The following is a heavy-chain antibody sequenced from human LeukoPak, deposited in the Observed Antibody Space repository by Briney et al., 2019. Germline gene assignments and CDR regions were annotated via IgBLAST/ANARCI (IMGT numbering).Heavy chain of an antibody. Sequence: GGSLRLSCAASGFTFSSYDLSWVRQAPGKGLECVSAISRGVGSTYYADSVKGRFTISRDNSKNALYLQMNNLRADDTALYYCAKKGQADDYGKPDWGQGTLVTVSS. CDR1: GFTFSSYD. D-gene: IGHD4-17*01. CDR3: AKKGQADDYGKPD. J-gene: IGHJ4*02. CDR2: ISRGVGST. V-gene: IGHV3-23*01.